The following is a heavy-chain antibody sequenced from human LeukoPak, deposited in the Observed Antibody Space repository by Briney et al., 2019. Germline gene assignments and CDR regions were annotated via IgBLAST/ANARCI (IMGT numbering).Heavy chain of an antibody. CDR2: IYYSGST. CDR1: GGSISSYY. Sequence: SETLALTCTVSGGSISSYYWSWIRQPPGKGLEWIGYIYYSGSTNYNPSLKSRVTISVDTSKTPFSLKLSSVTAADTAVYYCARAEGELFAFDYWGQGTLVTVSS. D-gene: IGHD3-10*01. CDR3: ARAEGELFAFDY. J-gene: IGHJ4*02. V-gene: IGHV4-59*01.